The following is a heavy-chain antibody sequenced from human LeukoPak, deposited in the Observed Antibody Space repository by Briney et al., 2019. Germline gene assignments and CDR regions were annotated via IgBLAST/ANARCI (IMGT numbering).Heavy chain of an antibody. V-gene: IGHV1-69*13. D-gene: IGHD6-13*01. Sequence: SVKVSCKASGGTFSSYAISWVRQAPGQGIEWMGGIIPIFGTANYAQKFQGRVTITADESTSTAYMELSSLRSEDMAVYYCARDPHSYSSSWYCDYWGQGTLVTVSS. J-gene: IGHJ4*02. CDR2: IIPIFGTA. CDR1: GGTFSSYA. CDR3: ARDPHSYSSSWYCDY.